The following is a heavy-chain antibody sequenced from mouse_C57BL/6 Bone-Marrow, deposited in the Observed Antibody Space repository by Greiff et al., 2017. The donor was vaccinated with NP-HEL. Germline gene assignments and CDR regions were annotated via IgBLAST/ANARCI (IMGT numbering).Heavy chain of an antibody. Sequence: VQLQQSGAELVRPGASVTLSCKASGYTFTDYEMHWVKQTPVHGLEWIGAIDPETGGTAYNQKFKGKAILTADKSSSTAYMELRSLTSEDSAVYYCTRALFITTLVDWYFYVWGTGTTVTVSS. D-gene: IGHD1-1*01. V-gene: IGHV1-15*01. J-gene: IGHJ1*03. CDR3: TRALFITTLVDWYFYV. CDR2: IDPETGGT. CDR1: GYTFTDYE.